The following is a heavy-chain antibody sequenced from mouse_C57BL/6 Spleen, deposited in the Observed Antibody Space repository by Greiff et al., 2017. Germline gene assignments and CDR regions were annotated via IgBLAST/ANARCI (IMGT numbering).Heavy chain of an antibody. CDR2: IRSKSSNYAT. Sequence: VQLKESGGGLVQPKGSLKLSCAASGFTFNTSAMHWVRQAPGKGLEWVARIRSKSSNYATYYADLVKDRFTISRDDSQIMLYLQMNNLKTEATAMYCCGGDPGYEAFDYRGQGTTLTVSS. D-gene: IGHD2-2*01. CDR3: GGDPGYEAFDY. J-gene: IGHJ2*01. CDR1: GFTFNTSA. V-gene: IGHV10-3*01.